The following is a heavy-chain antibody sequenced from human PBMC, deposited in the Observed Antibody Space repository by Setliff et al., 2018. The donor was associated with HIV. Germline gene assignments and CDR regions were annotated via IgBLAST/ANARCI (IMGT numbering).Heavy chain of an antibody. D-gene: IGHD1-1*01. Sequence: SVKVSCKASGDTFSSYAISWVRQAPGQGLEWMGVIIPMFRSANYAQNFQGRVTITADESTSTAYMELSSLRSEDTAVYYCARAKATRQARPTNCFDPWGQGTLVTVSS. J-gene: IGHJ5*02. CDR2: IIPMFRSA. V-gene: IGHV1-69*13. CDR3: ARAKATRQARPTNCFDP. CDR1: GDTFSSYA.